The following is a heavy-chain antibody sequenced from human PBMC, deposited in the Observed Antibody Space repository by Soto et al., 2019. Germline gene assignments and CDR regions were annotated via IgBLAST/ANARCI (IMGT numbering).Heavy chain of an antibody. CDR3: ARDKLEYQLPQDAFDI. J-gene: IGHJ3*02. CDR1: GYTFTSYG. CDR2: ISAYNGNT. V-gene: IGHV1-18*01. Sequence: GASVKVSCKASGYTFTSYGISWVRQAPGQGLEWMGWISAYNGNTNYAQKLQGRVTMTTDTSTSTAYMELRSLRSDDTAVYYCARDKLEYQLPQDAFDIWGQGTMVTVSS. D-gene: IGHD2-2*01.